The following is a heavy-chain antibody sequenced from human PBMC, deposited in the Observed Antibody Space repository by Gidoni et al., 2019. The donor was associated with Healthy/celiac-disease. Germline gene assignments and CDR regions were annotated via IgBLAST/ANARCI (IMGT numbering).Heavy chain of an antibody. CDR3: ARGSSTHYWYFDL. CDR1: GGSMSSHY. V-gene: IGHV4-59*11. J-gene: IGHJ2*01. Sequence: QVQLQESGPGLAMPSETLSLTCPVSGGSMSSHYWIWIRQPPGKGLDWIGYSYYGGGTNYNPSLKSRVTISVDTSKNQFSLKLSSVTAADTAVYYCARGSSTHYWYFDLWGRGTLVTVSS. D-gene: IGHD6-13*01. CDR2: SYYGGGT.